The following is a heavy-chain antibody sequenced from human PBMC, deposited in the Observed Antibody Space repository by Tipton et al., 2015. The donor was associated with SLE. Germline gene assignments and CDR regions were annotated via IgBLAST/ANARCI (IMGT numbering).Heavy chain of an antibody. CDR1: GVTFSSYA. V-gene: IGHV3-23*01. CDR2: ISGSGGTT. D-gene: IGHD3-10*01. J-gene: IGHJ6*02. CDR3: AKIGERYFYYGMDV. Sequence: SLRLSCAASGVTFSSYAMTWVRQAPGKGLEWVSAISGSGGTTYYADSVKGRFTISRDNSKNTLYLQMNSLRAEDTAVYYCAKIGERYFYYGMDVWGQGTTVTVSS.